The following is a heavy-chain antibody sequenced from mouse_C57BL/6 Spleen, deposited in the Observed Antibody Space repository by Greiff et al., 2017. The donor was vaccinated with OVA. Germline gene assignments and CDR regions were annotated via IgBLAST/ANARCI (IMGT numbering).Heavy chain of an antibody. Sequence: EVKLVESGGGLVQPGGSMKLSCVASGFTFSNYWMNWVRQSPEKGLEWVAQIRLKSDNYATHYAESVKGRFTISRDDAKSSVYLQMNNLRAEDTGIYYCAVYYGNPAWFAYWGQGTLVTVSA. V-gene: IGHV6-3*01. CDR3: AVYYGNPAWFAY. J-gene: IGHJ3*01. D-gene: IGHD2-1*01. CDR1: GFTFSNYW. CDR2: IRLKSDNYAT.